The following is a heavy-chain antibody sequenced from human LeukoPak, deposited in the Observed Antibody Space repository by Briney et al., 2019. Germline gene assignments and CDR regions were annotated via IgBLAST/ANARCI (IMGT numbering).Heavy chain of an antibody. Sequence: SETLSLTCTVSGGSISSSSYYWGWIRQPPGKGLEWIGSIYYGGSTYYNPSLKSRVTISVDTSKNQFSLKLSSVTAADTAVYYCARGGEAVAGTDYYYYMDVWGKGTTVTVSS. CDR1: GGSISSSSYY. J-gene: IGHJ6*03. CDR2: IYYGGST. CDR3: ARGGEAVAGTDYYYYMDV. D-gene: IGHD6-19*01. V-gene: IGHV4-39*07.